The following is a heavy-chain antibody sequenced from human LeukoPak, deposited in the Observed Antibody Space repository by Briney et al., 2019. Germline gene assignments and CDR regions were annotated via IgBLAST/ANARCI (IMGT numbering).Heavy chain of an antibody. J-gene: IGHJ4*02. Sequence: ASVKVSCKASGYTFTEYYMHWVRQAPGQGLEWMEWINPNSGGANYAENFQGRVTMTRDTSISTAYMELSSLRYDDTALHYCARGQSLNDYWGQGTLVTVSS. V-gene: IGHV1-2*02. CDR1: GYTFTEYY. CDR2: INPNSGGA. CDR3: ARGQSLNDY.